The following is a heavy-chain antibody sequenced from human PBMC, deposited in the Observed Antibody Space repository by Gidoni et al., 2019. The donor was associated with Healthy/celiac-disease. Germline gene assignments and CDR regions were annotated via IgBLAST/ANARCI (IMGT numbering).Heavy chain of an antibody. CDR2: INPNSGGT. V-gene: IGHV1-2*02. J-gene: IGHJ4*02. CDR3: ARVNVVVPAARGPFDY. D-gene: IGHD2-2*01. CDR1: GYTFTGYY. Sequence: QVQRVQSGAEVKKPGASVKVSCKDCGYTFTGYYMHWVRQAPGQGLEWMGWINPNSGGTNYAQKFQGRVTMTRDTSISTAYMELSRLRSDDTAVYYCARVNVVVPAARGPFDYWGQGTLVTVSS.